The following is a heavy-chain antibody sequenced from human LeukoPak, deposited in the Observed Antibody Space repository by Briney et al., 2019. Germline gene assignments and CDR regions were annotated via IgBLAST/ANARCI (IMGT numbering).Heavy chain of an antibody. V-gene: IGHV3-30*18. J-gene: IGHJ4*02. Sequence: GGSLRLSCAASGFTFSSYGMHWVRKAPSKGLEWVAVISYDGSNKYYADSVKGRFTISRDNSKNTLYLQMNSLRAEDTAVYYCAKAEKGVGGYSYGLTVEIDYWGQGTLVTVSS. CDR3: AKAEKGVGGYSYGLTVEIDY. D-gene: IGHD5-18*01. CDR1: GFTFSSYG. CDR2: ISYDGSNK.